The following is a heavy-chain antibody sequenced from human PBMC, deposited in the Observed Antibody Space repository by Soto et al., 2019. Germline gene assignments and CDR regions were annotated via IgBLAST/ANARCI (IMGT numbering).Heavy chain of an antibody. V-gene: IGHV1-69*10. J-gene: IGHJ6*02. Sequence: SVKVSCKASGGTFSSYAISWVRQAPGQGLEWMGGTIPALGKTHYIEKFQGRVTITVDDATRTVYMEVRDLTSEDTAIYYCARGPFRPSAMDVWGQGTTVTVSS. CDR3: ARGPFRPSAMDV. D-gene: IGHD3-10*01. CDR2: TIPALGKT. CDR1: GGTFSSYA.